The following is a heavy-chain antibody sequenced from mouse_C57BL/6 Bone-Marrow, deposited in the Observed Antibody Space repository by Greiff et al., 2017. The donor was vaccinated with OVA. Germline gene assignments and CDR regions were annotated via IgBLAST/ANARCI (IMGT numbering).Heavy chain of an antibody. V-gene: IGHV1-64*01. CDR2: IHPNSGST. Sequence: QVQLQQPGAELVKPGASVKLSCKASGYTFTSYWMHWVKQRPGQGLEWIGMIHPNSGSTNYNEKFKSKATLTVDKSSSTAYMQLSSLTSEDSAVYYCARSLYDYDVWYFDYWGQGTTLTVSS. CDR1: GYTFTSYW. D-gene: IGHD2-4*01. J-gene: IGHJ2*01. CDR3: ARSLYDYDVWYFDY.